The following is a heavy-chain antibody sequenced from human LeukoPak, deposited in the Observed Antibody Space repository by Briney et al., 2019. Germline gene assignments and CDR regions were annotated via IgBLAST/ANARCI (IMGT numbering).Heavy chain of an antibody. V-gene: IGHV3-48*03. Sequence: GGSLRLSCAASGFTFRSYDMNWVRQAPGKGLEWVSYISSSGSTIFYADSVKGRFTISRDNAKNSLYLQMNSLRAEDTAVYYCAELGITMIGGVWGKGTTVTISS. J-gene: IGHJ6*04. CDR1: GFTFRSYD. D-gene: IGHD3-10*02. CDR3: AELGITMIGGV. CDR2: ISSSGSTI.